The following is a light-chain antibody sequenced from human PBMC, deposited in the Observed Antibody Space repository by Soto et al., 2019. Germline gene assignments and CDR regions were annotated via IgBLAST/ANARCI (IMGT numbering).Light chain of an antibody. V-gene: IGKV1-33*01. J-gene: IGKJ3*01. CDR1: QDITNH. Sequence: DIQMPQSPSSLSASVGDTVTITCQASQDITNHLNWYQHKPGKAPNLLIYDASHLETGVPSRFTGSGSGTYFTLTISSLQYEDIATYYCQKYDGVPQFGPGTRVDF. CDR3: QKYDGVPQ. CDR2: DAS.